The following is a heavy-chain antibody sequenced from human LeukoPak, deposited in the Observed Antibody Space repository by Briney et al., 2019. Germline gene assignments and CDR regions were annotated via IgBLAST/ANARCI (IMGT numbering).Heavy chain of an antibody. J-gene: IGHJ3*02. CDR3: AKDWPSQWQQLPDYDAFDI. D-gene: IGHD6-19*01. V-gene: IGHV3-11*05. Sequence: GGSLRLSCAASGFTFSDYYMSWIRQAPGKGLEWVSYISSGSSYTNYADSVKGRFTIYRDNSKNTLYLEMNSLGVEDTAIYYCAKDWPSQWQQLPDYDAFDIWGRGTLVTVSS. CDR2: ISSGSSYT. CDR1: GFTFSDYY.